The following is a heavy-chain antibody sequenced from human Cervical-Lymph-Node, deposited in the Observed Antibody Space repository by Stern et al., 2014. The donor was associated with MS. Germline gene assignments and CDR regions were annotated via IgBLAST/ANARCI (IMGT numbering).Heavy chain of an antibody. CDR1: GFTFSSYS. J-gene: IGHJ4*02. V-gene: IGHV3-21*01. Sequence: EVQLVESGGGLVKPGGSLRLSCAASGFTFSSYSMNWVRQAPGKGLEWVSSISSSSSYIYYADSEKGRFTITSDNAKKSVNLQMNSLRAEDTAVYYCARRYYCSGSYLDYWGQGTLVTVSS. D-gene: IGHD3-10*01. CDR2: ISSSSSYI. CDR3: ARRYYCSGSYLDY.